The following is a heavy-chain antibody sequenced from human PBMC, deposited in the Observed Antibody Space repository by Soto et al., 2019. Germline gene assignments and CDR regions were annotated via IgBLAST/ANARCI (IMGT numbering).Heavy chain of an antibody. CDR2: IHPSDSDS. V-gene: IGHV5-51*01. CDR1: GYSFTSQW. CDR3: ARQMVTTFPFDH. D-gene: IGHD4-17*01. Sequence: PGESLKISCKGSGYSFTSQWIAWVRQMPGKGLEWMGIIHPSDSDSRYSQSFQGQVTFSVDKSINTAYLQWSSVKASDTAIYYCARQMVTTFPFDHWGQGTLVTVSS. J-gene: IGHJ4*02.